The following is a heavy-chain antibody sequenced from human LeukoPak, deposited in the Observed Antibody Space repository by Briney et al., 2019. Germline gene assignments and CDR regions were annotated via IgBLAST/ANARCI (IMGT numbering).Heavy chain of an antibody. CDR1: GFTFSSYE. J-gene: IGHJ4*02. CDR2: ISSSGSTI. D-gene: IGHD2-15*01. V-gene: IGHV3-48*03. CDR3: ARDRYCSGGSCYYFDY. Sequence: GWSLRIYCAASGFTFSSYEMNWVRQAPGKRLEWVSYISSSGSTIYYADSVKGRFTISRDNAKNSLYLQMNSLRAEDTAVYYCARDRYCSGGSCYYFDYWGQGTLVTVSS.